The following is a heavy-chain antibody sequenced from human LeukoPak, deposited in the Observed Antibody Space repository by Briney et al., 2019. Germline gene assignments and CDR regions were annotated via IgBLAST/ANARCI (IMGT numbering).Heavy chain of an antibody. J-gene: IGHJ5*02. CDR3: AREITCSSTSCPPGTIFDP. CDR2: IIPIFGTA. V-gene: IGHV1-69*05. Sequence: GASVKVSCKASGGTFSSYAISWVRQAPGQGLEWMGGIIPIFGTANYAQKFQGRVTITTDESTSTAYMELSSLRSEDTAVYYCAREITCSSTSCPPGTIFDPWGQGTLVTVSS. CDR1: GGTFSSYA. D-gene: IGHD2-2*01.